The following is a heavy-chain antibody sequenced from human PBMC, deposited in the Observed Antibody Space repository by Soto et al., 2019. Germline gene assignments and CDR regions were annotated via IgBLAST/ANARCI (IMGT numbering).Heavy chain of an antibody. D-gene: IGHD2-15*01. CDR3: ARTLCSGGSCYPRRPYYMDV. V-gene: IGHV3-48*01. J-gene: IGHJ6*03. CDR1: GFTFSSYS. CDR2: ISSSSSTI. Sequence: GGSLRLSCAASGFTFSSYSMNWVRQAPGKGLEWVSYISSSSSTIYYADSVKGRFTISRDNAKNSLYLQMNSLRAEDTAVYYCARTLCSGGSCYPRRPYYMDVWGKGTTVTVSS.